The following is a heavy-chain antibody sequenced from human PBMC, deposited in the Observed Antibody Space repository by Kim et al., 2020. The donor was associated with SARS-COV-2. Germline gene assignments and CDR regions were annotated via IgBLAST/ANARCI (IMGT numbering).Heavy chain of an antibody. CDR3: ARYQWLARYFDY. V-gene: IGHV4-39*01. CDR2: IYYSGST. J-gene: IGHJ4*02. D-gene: IGHD6-19*01. Sequence: SETLSLTCTVSGGSISSSSYYWGWIRQPPGKGLEWIGSIYYSGSTYYNPSLKSRVTISVDTSKNQFSLKLSSVTAADTAVYYCARYQWLARYFDYWGQGTLVTVSS. CDR1: GGSISSSSYY.